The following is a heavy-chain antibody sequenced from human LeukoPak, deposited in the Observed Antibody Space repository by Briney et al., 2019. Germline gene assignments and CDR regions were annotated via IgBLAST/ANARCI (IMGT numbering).Heavy chain of an antibody. CDR2: IYPGDSDT. J-gene: IGHJ4*02. Sequence: GESLKISCKGSGYSFTSYWIGWVRQMPGKGLEWMGIIYPGDSDTRYSPSFKGQVTLSADQSISTAYLKWSSLKASNTAMYYGPSSAGPTAARLNYFDYWGQGTLVTVSS. V-gene: IGHV5-51*06. CDR3: PSSAGPTAARLNYFDY. D-gene: IGHD6-6*01. CDR1: GYSFTSYW.